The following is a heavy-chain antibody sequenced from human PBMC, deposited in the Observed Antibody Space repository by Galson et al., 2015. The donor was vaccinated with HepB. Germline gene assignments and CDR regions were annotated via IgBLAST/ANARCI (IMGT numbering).Heavy chain of an antibody. CDR2: ISGSGGST. V-gene: IGHV3-23*01. Sequence: SLRLSCAASGFTFSSYAMSWVRQAPGKGLEWVSAISGSGGSTYYADSVKGRFTISRDNSKNTLYLQMNSLRAEDTAVYYCAINPPSIVVVMVAFDIWGQGTMVTVSS. CDR3: AINPPSIVVVMVAFDI. J-gene: IGHJ3*02. D-gene: IGHD3-22*01. CDR1: GFTFSSYA.